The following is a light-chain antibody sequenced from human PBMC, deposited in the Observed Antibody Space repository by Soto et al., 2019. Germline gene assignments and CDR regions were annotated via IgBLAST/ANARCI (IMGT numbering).Light chain of an antibody. J-gene: IGKJ5*01. Sequence: IQMTQSPSSLSASGGDRFTITCRASQTISSWLAWYQQKPGKAPKLLIYKASSLESGVPSRFSGSGSGTEFTLTISSLQPDDFATYYCQQYNTYSTFGQGARLEI. CDR1: QTISSW. CDR2: KAS. V-gene: IGKV1-5*03. CDR3: QQYNTYST.